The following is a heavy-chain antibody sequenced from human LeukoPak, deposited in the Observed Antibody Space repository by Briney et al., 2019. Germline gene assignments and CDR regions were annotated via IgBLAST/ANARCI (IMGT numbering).Heavy chain of an antibody. J-gene: IGHJ4*02. D-gene: IGHD3-9*01. CDR2: IYPGDSDT. Sequence: GESLKISCQGSGYSFTSYWIGWVRQMPGKGLEWMGIIYPGDSDTRYSPSFQGQVTISADKSISTAYLQWSSLKASDTAMYYCARSTPTYYDILTGYPVNHFDYWGQGTLVTVSS. CDR1: GYSFTSYW. V-gene: IGHV5-51*01. CDR3: ARSTPTYYDILTGYPVNHFDY.